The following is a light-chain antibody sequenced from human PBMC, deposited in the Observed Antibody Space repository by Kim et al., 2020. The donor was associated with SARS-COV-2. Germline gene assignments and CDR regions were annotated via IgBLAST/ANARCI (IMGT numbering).Light chain of an antibody. CDR1: QSVLYSSNNKNY. Sequence: ATINCKSSQSVLYSSNNKNYLAWYQQKPGQPPKLLIYWASTRESGVPDRFSCSGSGTDFTLTISSLQAEDVAVYYCQQYYSIPWSFGQGTKVDIK. CDR3: QQYYSIPWS. CDR2: WAS. V-gene: IGKV4-1*01. J-gene: IGKJ1*01.